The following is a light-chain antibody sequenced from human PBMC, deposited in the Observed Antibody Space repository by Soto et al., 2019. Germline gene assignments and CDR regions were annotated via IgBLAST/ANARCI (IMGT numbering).Light chain of an antibody. CDR2: DVT. V-gene: IGLV2-8*01. J-gene: IGLJ3*02. CDR1: SSDVGTYNF. Sequence: QSALTQPSSASGSPGQSVTISCTGASSDVGTYNFVSWYQQLPGKAPKLLIYDVTERPSGVPDRFSGSKSGNTASLAVSGLQAEDEADYYCPSYAGSSIPEVFGGGTQLTVL. CDR3: PSYAGSSIPEV.